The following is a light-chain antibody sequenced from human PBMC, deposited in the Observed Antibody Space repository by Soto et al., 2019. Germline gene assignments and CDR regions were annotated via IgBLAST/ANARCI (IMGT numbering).Light chain of an antibody. CDR3: QQRSNWPPEYT. CDR1: QSVSNY. V-gene: IGKV3-11*01. Sequence: EIVLTQSPATLSLYPGERATLSCRASQSVSNYLDWYQHKPGQAPRLLIYDASNRATGIPTRFSGRGSGTDFTLTIRSLEPEDFAVYYCQQRSNWPPEYTFGQGTKLES. CDR2: DAS. J-gene: IGKJ2*01.